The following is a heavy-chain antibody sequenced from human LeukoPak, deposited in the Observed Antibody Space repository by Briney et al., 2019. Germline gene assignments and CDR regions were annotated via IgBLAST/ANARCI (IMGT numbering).Heavy chain of an antibody. D-gene: IGHD4-23*01. CDR3: ARGNGGNFVPDY. CDR1: GGTFSSYA. J-gene: IGHJ4*02. V-gene: IGHV1-69*13. Sequence: SVKVSCKASGGTFSSYAISWVRRAPGQGLEWMGGIIPIFGTANYAQKFQGRVTITADESTSTAYMELSSLRSEDTAVYYCARGNGGNFVPDYWGQGTLVTVSS. CDR2: IIPIFGTA.